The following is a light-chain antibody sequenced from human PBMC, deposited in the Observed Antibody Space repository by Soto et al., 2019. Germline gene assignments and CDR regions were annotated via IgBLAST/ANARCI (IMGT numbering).Light chain of an antibody. CDR1: QSVSSS. J-gene: IGKJ5*01. CDR2: GAS. CDR3: QQYNNWPPIT. V-gene: IGKV3-15*01. Sequence: EIVMTQSQATLSVSPGARATLSCRASQSVSSSLAWYQQKPGQAPRLLIYGASTRATGIPARFSGIVSGTEFTPTISSLQSEDLAVYDCQQYNNWPPITFGQGTRLEIK.